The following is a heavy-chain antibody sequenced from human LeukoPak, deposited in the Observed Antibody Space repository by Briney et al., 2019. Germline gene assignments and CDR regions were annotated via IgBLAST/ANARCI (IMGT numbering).Heavy chain of an antibody. D-gene: IGHD2-8*01. CDR1: GFTFSSYG. CDR3: ARHYCTNGVCYEILYYFDY. Sequence: GGSLRLSCAASGFTFSSYGMHWVRQAPGKGLEWVAFIRYDGSNKYYADSVKGRFTISRDNSKNTLYLQMNSLRAEDTAVYYCARHYCTNGVCYEILYYFDYWGQGTLVTVSS. J-gene: IGHJ4*02. V-gene: IGHV3-30*02. CDR2: IRYDGSNK.